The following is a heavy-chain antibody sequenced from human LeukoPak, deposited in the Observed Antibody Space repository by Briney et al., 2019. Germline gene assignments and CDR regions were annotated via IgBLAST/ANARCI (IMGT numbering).Heavy chain of an antibody. V-gene: IGHV3-23*01. CDR3: AKDRVPDNGWNFEM. D-gene: IGHD1-1*01. J-gene: IGHJ3*02. CDR1: GFTFTSYT. CDR2: IYGDASKT. Sequence: PGGSLRLSRAASGFTFTSYTISWVRQAPGRGLERASSIYGDASKTFYAESVRGRCPISRDSPKSMVYLQMNGLRVDDTALYYCAKDRVPDNGWNFEMWGQGTMVIVSA.